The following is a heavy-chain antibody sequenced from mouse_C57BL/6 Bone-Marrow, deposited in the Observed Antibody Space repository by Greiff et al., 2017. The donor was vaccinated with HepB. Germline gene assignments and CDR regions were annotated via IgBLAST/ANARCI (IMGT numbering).Heavy chain of an antibody. CDR3: ARFYGNCDV. CDR2: ISDGGSYT. CDR1: GFTFSSYA. D-gene: IGHD2-1*01. J-gene: IGHJ1*03. Sequence: DVHLVESGGGLVKPGGSLKLSCAASGFTFSSYAMSWVRQTPEKRLEWVATISDGGSYTYYPDNVKGRFSISRDNAKNKLYLQMSHVKSEDTAMYYCARFYGNCDVWGTGTTVTVSS. V-gene: IGHV5-4*01.